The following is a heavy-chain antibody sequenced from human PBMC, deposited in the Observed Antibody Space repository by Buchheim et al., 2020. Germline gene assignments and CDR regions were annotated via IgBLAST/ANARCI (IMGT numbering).Heavy chain of an antibody. V-gene: IGHV3-21*02. Sequence: VQLEESGGGLVKPGGSLRLSCAASGFTLSDHSMNWVRQTPGRGLEWLACISSSSKHIFYADSVQGRFTVSRANAKNSVSLHMSSMRVEDSALYFCVRAVNLAARYDQYYYYMDVWGKGTT. CDR1: GFTLSDHS. CDR2: ISSSSKHI. CDR3: VRAVNLAARYDQYYYYMDV. J-gene: IGHJ6*03. D-gene: IGHD6-6*01.